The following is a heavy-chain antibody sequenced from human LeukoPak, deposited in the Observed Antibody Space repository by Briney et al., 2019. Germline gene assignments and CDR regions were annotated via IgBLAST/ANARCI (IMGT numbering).Heavy chain of an antibody. J-gene: IGHJ4*02. CDR2: INHSGST. Sequence: PSETLSLTCAVYGGSFSGYYWSWIRQPPGKGLEWIGEINHSGSTNYNPSLKSRVTISVDTSKNQFSLKLSSVTAADTAVYYCARLGYYGSGTRPHYFDYWGQGTLVTVSS. D-gene: IGHD3-10*01. CDR1: GGSFSGYY. CDR3: ARLGYYGSGTRPHYFDY. V-gene: IGHV4-34*01.